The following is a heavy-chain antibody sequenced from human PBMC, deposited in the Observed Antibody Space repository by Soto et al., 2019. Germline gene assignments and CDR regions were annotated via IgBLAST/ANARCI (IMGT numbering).Heavy chain of an antibody. CDR3: ARGGTTVTRDAFDM. Sequence: QVQLEQSGAEVKKPGASVKVSCKASGYSFTSYEINWVRQASGQGLEWMGWMNPNRGDTGFAQTFQGRVTMTRNTYISTAYMELGGLRSEDTAVYYCARGGTTVTRDAFDMWGQGTMVTVSS. D-gene: IGHD4-17*01. V-gene: IGHV1-8*01. J-gene: IGHJ3*02. CDR1: GYSFTSYE. CDR2: MNPNRGDT.